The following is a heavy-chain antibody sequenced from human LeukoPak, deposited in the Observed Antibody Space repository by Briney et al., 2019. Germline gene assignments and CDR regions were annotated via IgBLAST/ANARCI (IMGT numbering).Heavy chain of an antibody. CDR3: AKATDIYGDYPFFDY. CDR1: GGSISSYY. CDR2: ISWNSGSI. D-gene: IGHD4-17*01. J-gene: IGHJ4*02. V-gene: IGHV3-9*01. Sequence: LSLTCTVSGGSISSYYWSWVRQAPGKGLEWVSGISWNSGSIGYADSVKGRFTISRDNAKNSLYLQMNSLRAEDTALYYCAKATDIYGDYPFFDYWGQGTLVTVSS.